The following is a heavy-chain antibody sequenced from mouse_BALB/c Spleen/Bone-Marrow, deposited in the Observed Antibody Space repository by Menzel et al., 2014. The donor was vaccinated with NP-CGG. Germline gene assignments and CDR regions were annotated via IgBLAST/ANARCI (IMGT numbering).Heavy chain of an antibody. CDR2: ILPGSASN. CDR1: GYTFSGYW. D-gene: IGHD2-1*01. J-gene: IGHJ1*01. Sequence: VKLQESGAELMKPGASAKISCKATGYTFSGYWIEWVKQRPGHGLEWIGEILPGSASNKYNEKFKGKVTFIADTSSNTACLQLSSLTSEDSAVYYCARRYGKGWYFDVWGAGTTVTVSS. V-gene: IGHV1-9*01. CDR3: ARRYGKGWYFDV.